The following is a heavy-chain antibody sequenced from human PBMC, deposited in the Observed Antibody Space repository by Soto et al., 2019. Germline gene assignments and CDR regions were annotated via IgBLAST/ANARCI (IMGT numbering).Heavy chain of an antibody. J-gene: IGHJ6*02. CDR3: ARLKGFFDRREHIWVALYNFGLAV. V-gene: IGHV1-2*02. CDR1: GYTFTGYY. D-gene: IGHD2-21*01. CDR2: INPSGGGT. Sequence: GASVKVSCKASGYTFTGYYIHWVRQAPGQGLEWMGGINPSGGGTDYAQKFQGRVTLTRDTSTNTPYMELSRLRPEDTAVYYCARLKGFFDRREHIWVALYNFGLAVWGQGTTVTSP.